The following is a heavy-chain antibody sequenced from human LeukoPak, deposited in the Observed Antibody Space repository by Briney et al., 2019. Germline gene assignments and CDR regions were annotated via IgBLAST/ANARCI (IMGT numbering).Heavy chain of an antibody. CDR3: ARDHCSGGSCSFDY. D-gene: IGHD2-15*01. V-gene: IGHV4-59*01. CDR2: IYYSGST. J-gene: IGHJ4*02. CDR1: GGSISSYY. Sequence: SETLSLTCTVSGGSISSYYWSWIRQPPGKGLEWIGYIYYSGSTNYSPSLKSRVTISVDTSKNQFSLKLSSVTAADTAVYYCARDHCSGGSCSFDYWGQGTLVTVSS.